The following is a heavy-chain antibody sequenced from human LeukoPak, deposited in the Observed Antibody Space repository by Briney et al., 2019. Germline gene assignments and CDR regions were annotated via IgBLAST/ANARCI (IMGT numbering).Heavy chain of an antibody. CDR3: ARDISGYYSFDY. V-gene: IGHV3-30*03. Sequence: GGSLRLSCAASGFTFSSYGMHWVRQAPGKGLEWVAVISYDGSNKYYADSVKGRFTISRDNSKNTLYLQMNSLRAEDTAVYYCARDISGYYSFDYWGQGTLVTVSS. J-gene: IGHJ4*02. CDR2: ISYDGSNK. D-gene: IGHD3-22*01. CDR1: GFTFSSYG.